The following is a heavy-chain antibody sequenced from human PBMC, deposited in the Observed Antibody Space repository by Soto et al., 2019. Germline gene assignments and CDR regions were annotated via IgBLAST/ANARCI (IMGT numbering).Heavy chain of an antibody. D-gene: IGHD5-12*01. V-gene: IGHV3-11*01. CDR3: ETKLAYDNWFDT. CDR1: GFTFSDYY. J-gene: IGHJ5*02. CDR2: ISSSGSTI. Sequence: GGSLRLSCAASGFTFSDYYMSWIRQAPGKGLEWVSYISSSGSTIYYADSVKGRFTISRDNAKNSLYLQMNSLRAEDTAVYYCETKLAYDNWFDTWGQGTLVTVSS.